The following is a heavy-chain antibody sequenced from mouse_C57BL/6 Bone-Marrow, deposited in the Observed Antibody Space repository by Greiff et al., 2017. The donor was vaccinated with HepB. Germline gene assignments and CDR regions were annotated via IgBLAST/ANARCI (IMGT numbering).Heavy chain of an antibody. CDR1: GYTFTDYY. V-gene: IGHV1-76*01. CDR3: ARCGYGSSCWFDY. Sequence: QVQLKESGAELVRPGASVKLSCKASGYTFTDYYINWVKQRPGQGLEWIARIYPGSGNTYYNEKFKGKATLTAEKSSSTAYMQLSSLTSEDSAVYFCARCGYGSSCWFDYWGQGTTLTVSS. CDR2: IYPGSGNT. J-gene: IGHJ2*01. D-gene: IGHD1-1*01.